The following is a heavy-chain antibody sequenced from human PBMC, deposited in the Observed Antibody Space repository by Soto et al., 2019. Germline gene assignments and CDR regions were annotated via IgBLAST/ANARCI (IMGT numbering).Heavy chain of an antibody. CDR2: ITWNSETI. CDR3: TRDDQGIATSGTPILGS. CDR1: GFRFDDYA. V-gene: IGHV3-9*01. J-gene: IGHJ4*02. Sequence: EVQLVESGGRLVQPGTSLRLSCIASGFRFDDYAMHWVRQAPGKGLEWVSGITWNSETIDYAESVRGRFTISRDNVEKSVFLQMDSLSPEDTALSYCTRDDQGIATSGTPILGSWGQGTPVTVSS. D-gene: IGHD6-13*01.